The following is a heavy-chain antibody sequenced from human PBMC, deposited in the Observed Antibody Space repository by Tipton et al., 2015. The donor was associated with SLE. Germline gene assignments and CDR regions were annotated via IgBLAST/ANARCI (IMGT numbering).Heavy chain of an antibody. J-gene: IGHJ4*02. V-gene: IGHV3-23*01. CDR3: ANRGRYQSIDY. CDR1: GFTFHTSD. CDR2: ISDSGTYT. Sequence: SLRLSCAASGFTFHTSDMSWVRQAPGKGLEWVSGISDSGTYTNNADSVKGRFTISRDNSKNTLYLQMNSLRADDTAVYYCANRGRYQSIDYWGQGTLVTVSS. D-gene: IGHD3-16*02.